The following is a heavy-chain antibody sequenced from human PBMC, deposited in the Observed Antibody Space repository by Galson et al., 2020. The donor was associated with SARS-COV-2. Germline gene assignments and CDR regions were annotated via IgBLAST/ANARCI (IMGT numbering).Heavy chain of an antibody. CDR2: ISTSGTNI. CDR1: GFTFSDYA. V-gene: IGHV3-48*03. Sequence: GGSLRLSCAASGFTFSDYAMNWVRQAPGKGLEWISYISTSGTNIYYADSVKGRFTISRDHATNSLYLQMTSLRAEDTAVYYCASPYLAAASFFGAFDVWGQGTMVTVSS. D-gene: IGHD6-13*01. CDR3: ASPYLAAASFFGAFDV. J-gene: IGHJ3*01.